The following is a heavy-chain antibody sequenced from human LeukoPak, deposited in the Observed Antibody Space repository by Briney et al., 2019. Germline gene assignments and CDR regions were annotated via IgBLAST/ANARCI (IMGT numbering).Heavy chain of an antibody. CDR3: ARSIWFGELLPDY. CDR1: GGSISSYY. Sequence: SETLSLTCTVSGGSISSYYWGWIRQPPGKGLEWIGYIYYSGSTNYNPSLKSRVTISVDTSKNQFSLKLSSVTAADTAVYYCARSIWFGELLPDYWGQGTLVTVSS. D-gene: IGHD3-10*01. J-gene: IGHJ4*02. CDR2: IYYSGST. V-gene: IGHV4-59*08.